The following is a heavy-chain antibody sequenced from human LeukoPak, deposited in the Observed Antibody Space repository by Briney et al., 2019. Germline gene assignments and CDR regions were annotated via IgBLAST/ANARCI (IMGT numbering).Heavy chain of an antibody. Sequence: GRSLRLSCAASGFTFSSYSMNWVRQAPGKGLEWVSSISRSSSYIYYAGSVKGRFTISRDNAKNSLYLQMNSLRAEDTAVYYCARDSSGSFDYWGQGTLVTVSS. V-gene: IGHV3-21*01. CDR2: ISRSSSYI. J-gene: IGHJ4*02. CDR1: GFTFSSYS. D-gene: IGHD1-26*01. CDR3: ARDSSGSFDY.